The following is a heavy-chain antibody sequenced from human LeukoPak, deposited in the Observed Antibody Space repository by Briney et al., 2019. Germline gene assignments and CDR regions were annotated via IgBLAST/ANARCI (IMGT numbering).Heavy chain of an antibody. J-gene: IGHJ6*03. V-gene: IGHV1-69*05. Sequence: SVKVSCKASGGTFISYAISWVRQAPGQGLEWMGGIIPIFGTANYAQKFQGRVTITTDESTSTAYMELSSLRSEDTAVYYCARVIKWLNYYYYYMDVWGKGTTVTVSS. CDR3: ARVIKWLNYYYYYMDV. CDR1: GGTFISYA. CDR2: IIPIFGTA. D-gene: IGHD3-22*01.